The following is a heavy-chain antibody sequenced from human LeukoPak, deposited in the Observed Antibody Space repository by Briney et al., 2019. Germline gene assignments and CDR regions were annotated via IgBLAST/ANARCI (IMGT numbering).Heavy chain of an antibody. CDR1: GISLSDYN. CDR3: AKAGDYYDSSGYGYDYFDY. V-gene: IGHV3-48*01. Sequence: GGSLRLSCAASGISLSDYNMNWVRQAPGKGLEWISYMSSSSNTIFYRDSVKGRFTISRDNSKNTLYLQMNSLRAEDTAVYYCAKAGDYYDSSGYGYDYFDYWGQGTLVTVSS. CDR2: MSSSSNTI. D-gene: IGHD3-22*01. J-gene: IGHJ4*02.